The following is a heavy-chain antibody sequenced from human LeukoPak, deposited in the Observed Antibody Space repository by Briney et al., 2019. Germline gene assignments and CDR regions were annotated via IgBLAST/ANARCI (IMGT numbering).Heavy chain of an antibody. Sequence: ASVKVSCKASGYNFISYYMHWVRQAPGQGLEWMGIINPSGGSTSYAQKFQDRVTMTRDTSTSTVYLELSSLKSEDTAVYYCAREDVVLVDAVRYYYYGMDVWGQGTTVTVSS. V-gene: IGHV1-46*01. CDR3: AREDVVLVDAVRYYYYGMDV. D-gene: IGHD2-8*01. J-gene: IGHJ6*02. CDR2: INPSGGST. CDR1: GYNFISYY.